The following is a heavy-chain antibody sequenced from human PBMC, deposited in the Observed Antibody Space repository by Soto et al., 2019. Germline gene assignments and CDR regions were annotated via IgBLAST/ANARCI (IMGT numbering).Heavy chain of an antibody. Sequence: SETLSLTCTVSGDSIRSSYWTWIRQAPGRGLEWIGDIYHTGTTNYNPSLKSRVSISVDTSKNQFSLRLRSVTAADTAIYFCAKISAGSTDETMFTVFDHWGQGTLVTVSS. D-gene: IGHD6-13*01. CDR2: IYHTGTT. V-gene: IGHV4-59*03. J-gene: IGHJ4*02. CDR1: GDSIRSSY. CDR3: AKISAGSTDETMFTVFDH.